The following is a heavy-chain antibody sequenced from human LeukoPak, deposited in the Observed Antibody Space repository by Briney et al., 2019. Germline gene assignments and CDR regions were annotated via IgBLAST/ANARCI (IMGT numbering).Heavy chain of an antibody. CDR1: GLTFSNYA. CDR2: ISYDGSNK. Sequence: GRSLRLSCAASGLTFSNYAMHWVRQAPGQGLEWVAVISYDGSNKYYADSVKGRFTISRDNSKNTLYLQMNSLRAEDTAVYYCARAEGWLQSNYYFDYWGQGTLVTVSS. CDR3: ARAEGWLQSNYYFDY. V-gene: IGHV3-30-3*01. D-gene: IGHD5-24*01. J-gene: IGHJ4*02.